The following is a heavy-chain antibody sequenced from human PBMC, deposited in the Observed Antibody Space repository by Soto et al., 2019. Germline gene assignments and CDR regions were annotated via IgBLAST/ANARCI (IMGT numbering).Heavy chain of an antibody. Sequence: QVQLVQSGAELKKPGASVKVSCKASGYTFSNYDMNWVRQATGQGPEWIGWVNPNNGDTGYAEKCQGRVTLTTDIATTTADMELTSLRSEDTAISSCAKVSGKRSALDFDYWGQGTLITVSS. J-gene: IGHJ4*02. CDR2: VNPNNGDT. CDR1: GYTFSNYD. V-gene: IGHV1-8*01. CDR3: AKVSGKRSALDFDY. D-gene: IGHD3-10*01.